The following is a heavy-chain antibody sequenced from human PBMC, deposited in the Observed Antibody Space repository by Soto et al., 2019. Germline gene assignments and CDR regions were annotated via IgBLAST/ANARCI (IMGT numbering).Heavy chain of an antibody. CDR3: SRDTQDWGEWSGFQV. J-gene: IGHJ4*02. CDR2: ISGDGENK. Sequence: EVQLSESGGGFVQPGGSQRLSCAASGFTFSDYSMSWVRQAPGKGLEWVSFISGDGENKYYADSVKGRFTISRDDSKNTVFLHMPSLSAEDTAISFCSRDTQDWGEWSGFQVWGQGARVTVSS. CDR1: GFTFSDYS. D-gene: IGHD3-16*01. V-gene: IGHV3-23*01.